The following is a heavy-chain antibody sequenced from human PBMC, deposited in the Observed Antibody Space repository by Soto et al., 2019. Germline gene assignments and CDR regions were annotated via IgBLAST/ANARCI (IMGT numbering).Heavy chain of an antibody. CDR2: IYYSGST. CDR3: ASPKIAFYNWFDP. V-gene: IGHV4-39*01. J-gene: IGHJ5*02. D-gene: IGHD3-3*02. Sequence: SETLSLTCTVSGGSISSSSYYWGWIRQPPGKGLEWIGSIYYSGSTYYNPSLKSRVTISVDTSKNQFSLKLSSVAAADTAVYYCASPKIAFYNWFDPWGQGTLVTVSS. CDR1: GGSISSSSYY.